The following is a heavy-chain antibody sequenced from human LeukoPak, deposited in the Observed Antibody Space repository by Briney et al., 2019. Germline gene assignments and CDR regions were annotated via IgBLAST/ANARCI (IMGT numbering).Heavy chain of an antibody. CDR3: ATIKRGSIYGYFDF. D-gene: IGHD5-18*01. J-gene: IGHJ4*02. V-gene: IGHV4-59*11. CDR2: MFDSVNT. Sequence: SETLSFTCTVSGGSITSHYWSWIRQPPWKGLEWIAYMFDSVNTKDNPSLKSRLTLSADTSNNQFSLRLRSVTAADTAVYYCATIKRGSIYGYFDFWGQGIKVTVSS. CDR1: GGSITSHY.